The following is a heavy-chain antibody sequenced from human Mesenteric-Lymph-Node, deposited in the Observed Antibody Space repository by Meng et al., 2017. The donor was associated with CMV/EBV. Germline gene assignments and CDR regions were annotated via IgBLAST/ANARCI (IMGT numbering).Heavy chain of an antibody. CDR2: IWYDGSNK. CDR1: TFSSYG. J-gene: IGHJ4*02. V-gene: IGHV3-33*01. CDR3: ARDQQFLNSSGWPEAFDY. Sequence: TFSSYGMHWVRQAPGKGLEWVAVIWYDGSNKYYADSVKGRFTISRDNSKNTLYLQMNSLRAEDTAVYYCARDQQFLNSSGWPEAFDYWGQGTLVTVSS. D-gene: IGHD6-19*01.